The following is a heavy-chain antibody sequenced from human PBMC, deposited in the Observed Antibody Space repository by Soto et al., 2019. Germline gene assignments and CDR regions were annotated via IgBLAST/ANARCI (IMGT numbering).Heavy chain of an antibody. Sequence: SLRLSCAASGFTFSSYWMSWVRQARGKGLEWVANIKQDGSEKYYVDSVKGRFTISRDNAKNSLYLQMNSLRAEDTAVYYCARDRGITMVRGRGFDYWGQGTLVTVSS. J-gene: IGHJ4*02. D-gene: IGHD3-10*01. CDR3: ARDRGITMVRGRGFDY. CDR2: IKQDGSEK. CDR1: GFTFSSYW. V-gene: IGHV3-7*01.